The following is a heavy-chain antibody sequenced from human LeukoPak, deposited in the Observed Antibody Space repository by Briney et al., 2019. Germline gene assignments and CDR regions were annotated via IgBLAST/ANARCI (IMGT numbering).Heavy chain of an antibody. Sequence: GASVKVSCKVSGYTLTELSMHWVRQAPGKGLEWMGGFDPEDGETIYAQRFQGRVTMTEDTSTDTAYMELSSLRSEDTAVYYCAVTAMVRGVSYFDYWGQGTLVTVSS. D-gene: IGHD3-10*01. J-gene: IGHJ4*02. CDR2: FDPEDGET. V-gene: IGHV1-24*01. CDR1: GYTLTELS. CDR3: AVTAMVRGVSYFDY.